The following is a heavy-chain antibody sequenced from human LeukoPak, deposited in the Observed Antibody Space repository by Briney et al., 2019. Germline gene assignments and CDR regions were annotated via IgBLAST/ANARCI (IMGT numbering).Heavy chain of an antibody. D-gene: IGHD3-10*01. CDR1: GGSISSGGYY. Sequence: PSQTLSLTCTVSGGSISSGGYYWSWIRQHPGKGLEWSGYIYYSGSTYYNPSLKSRVTISVDTSNNQFSPELSSVTPADTAVYYCARGRITMVRGPLGPWGQGTLVTVSS. CDR3: ARGRITMVRGPLGP. V-gene: IGHV4-31*03. CDR2: IYYSGST. J-gene: IGHJ5*02.